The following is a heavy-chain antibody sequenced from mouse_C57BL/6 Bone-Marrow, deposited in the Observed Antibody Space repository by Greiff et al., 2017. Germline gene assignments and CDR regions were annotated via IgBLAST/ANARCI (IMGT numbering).Heavy chain of an antibody. Sequence: EVKLQESGPELVKPGASVKISCKASGYSFTGYYMNRVKQSPEKSLEWIGEINPSTGGTTYNQKFKAKATLTVDKSSSTAYMQLKSLTSEDSAVYYCARSGDGYYVDYFDYWGQGTTLTVSS. V-gene: IGHV1-42*01. CDR3: ARSGDGYYVDYFDY. J-gene: IGHJ2*01. CDR1: GYSFTGYY. CDR2: INPSTGGT. D-gene: IGHD2-3*01.